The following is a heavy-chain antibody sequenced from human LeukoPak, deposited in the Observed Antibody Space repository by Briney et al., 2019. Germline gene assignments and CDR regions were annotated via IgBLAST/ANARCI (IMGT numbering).Heavy chain of an antibody. CDR2: MNPNTGDS. CDR1: GYTFTDYH. D-gene: IGHD6-25*01. Sequence: ASVKLSCKASGYTFTDYHINWVRQATGQGLEWMGWMNPNTGDSGYAQKFQGRVTITRDTSISTSYMELRSLRPDDTAVYFCARTTSFTASGYDYWGQGTLVTVSS. V-gene: IGHV1-8*03. J-gene: IGHJ4*02. CDR3: ARTTSFTASGYDY.